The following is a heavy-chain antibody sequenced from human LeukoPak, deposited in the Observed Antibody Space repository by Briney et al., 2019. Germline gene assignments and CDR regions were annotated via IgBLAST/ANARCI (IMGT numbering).Heavy chain of an antibody. CDR1: GYTFTGYD. D-gene: IGHD2-2*01. V-gene: IGHV1-2*02. J-gene: IGHJ3*02. CDR3: ARKSYIVVVPAATRGGDAFDI. CDR2: INPNSGGT. Sequence: ASVKVSCKASGYTFTGYDMHWVRQAPGQGLEWMGWINPNSGGTNYAQKFQGRVTMTRDTSISTAYMELSRLRSDDTAVYYCARKSYIVVVPAATRGGDAFDIWGQGTMVTVSS.